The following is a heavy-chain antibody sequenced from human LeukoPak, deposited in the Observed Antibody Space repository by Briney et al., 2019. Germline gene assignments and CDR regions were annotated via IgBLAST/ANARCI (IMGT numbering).Heavy chain of an antibody. CDR3: AGHVSAAAGGR. D-gene: IGHD6-13*01. J-gene: IGHJ4*02. V-gene: IGHV4-4*02. Sequence: SGTLSLTCNVSGASIISTNWWNWVRQPPGKGLEWIGEIYQSGYTKYNPSLKSRVTISVDTSKNQFSLKLNSMTAADTAVYYCAGHVSAAAGGRWGQGTLVTVSS. CDR1: GASIISTNW. CDR2: IYQSGYT.